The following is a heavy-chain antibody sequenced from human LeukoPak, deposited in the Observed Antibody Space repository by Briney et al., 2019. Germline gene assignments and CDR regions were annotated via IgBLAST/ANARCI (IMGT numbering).Heavy chain of an antibody. J-gene: IGHJ5*02. D-gene: IGHD2-15*01. V-gene: IGHV4-34*01. CDR2: INHSGST. Sequence: SETLSLTCGVYGGSLSDYYWSWIRQPPGKGLEWIGEINHSGSTNYNPSLKSRVTISEDTSKNQFSLKLDSVTAADTAVYYCARAYCSGGSCYSSRGMFDPWGQGTLVTVSS. CDR3: ARAYCSGGSCYSSRGMFDP. CDR1: GGSLSDYY.